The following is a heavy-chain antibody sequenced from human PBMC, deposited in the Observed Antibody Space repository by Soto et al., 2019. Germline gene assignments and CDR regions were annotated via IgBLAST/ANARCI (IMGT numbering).Heavy chain of an antibody. CDR2: INHSGST. J-gene: IGHJ6*03. CDR3: ARGSTKPSGYYMDV. D-gene: IGHD3-10*01. CDR1: GGSFSGYY. V-gene: IGHV4-34*01. Sequence: SETLSLTCAVYGGSFSGYYWSWIRQPPGKGLEWIGEINHSGSTYYADSVKGRFTISRENAKNSLYLQMNSLRAGDTAVYYCARGSTKPSGYYMDVWGKGTTVTVSS.